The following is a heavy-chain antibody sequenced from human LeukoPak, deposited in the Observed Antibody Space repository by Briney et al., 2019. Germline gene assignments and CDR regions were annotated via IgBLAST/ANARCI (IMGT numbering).Heavy chain of an antibody. CDR1: GFTFSNYW. J-gene: IGHJ4*02. D-gene: IGHD2-8*01. V-gene: IGHV3-15*07. CDR2: IKSKTDGGTT. CDR3: TTEEDIVLMVYATGTY. Sequence: GGSLRLSCTASGFTFSNYWMHWVRQAPGKGLVWVGRIKSKTDGGTTDYAAAVKGRFTISRDDSKNTLYLQMNSLKTEDTAVYYCTTEEDIVLMVYATGTYWGQGTLVTVSS.